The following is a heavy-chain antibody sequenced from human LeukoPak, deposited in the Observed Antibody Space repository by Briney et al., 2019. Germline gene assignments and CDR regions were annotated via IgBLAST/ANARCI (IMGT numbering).Heavy chain of an antibody. V-gene: IGHV4-61*02. CDR3: ARGGDYGDYVFHY. J-gene: IGHJ4*02. D-gene: IGHD4-17*01. Sequence: SQTLSLTCTVSGGSISSGSYYWSWIRQPAGTGLEWIGRIYTSGSTNYNPSLKSRVTMSVDTSKNQFSLKLSSVTAADTAVYYCARGGDYGDYVFHYWGQGTLVTVSS. CDR1: GGSISSGSYY. CDR2: IYTSGST.